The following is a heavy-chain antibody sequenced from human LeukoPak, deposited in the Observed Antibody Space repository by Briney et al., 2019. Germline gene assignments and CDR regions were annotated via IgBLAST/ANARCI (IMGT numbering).Heavy chain of an antibody. V-gene: IGHV4-61*02. Sequence: SETLSLTCTVSGGSISSGSYYWSWIRQPAGKGLEWIGRIYTSGSTNYNPSLKSRVTISVDTSKNQFSLKLSSVTAADTAVYYCAGDKRRGSYGHWFDPWGQGTLVTVSS. CDR2: IYTSGST. CDR3: AGDKRRGSYGHWFDP. CDR1: GGSISSGSYY. J-gene: IGHJ5*02. D-gene: IGHD3-16*01.